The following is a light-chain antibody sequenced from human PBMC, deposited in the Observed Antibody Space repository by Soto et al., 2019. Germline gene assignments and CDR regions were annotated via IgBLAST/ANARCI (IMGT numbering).Light chain of an antibody. Sequence: IVMTQSPLSLPVTPGEPASISCRSSQSLLHSNGYNYLDWYLQKPGQSPQLLIYLGSNRASGVPDRFSGSVSGTDFTLKISRVEAADVGVYYCMQALQTPLYTFGQGTKLEIK. CDR2: LGS. CDR1: QSLLHSNGYNY. V-gene: IGKV2-28*01. J-gene: IGKJ2*01. CDR3: MQALQTPLYT.